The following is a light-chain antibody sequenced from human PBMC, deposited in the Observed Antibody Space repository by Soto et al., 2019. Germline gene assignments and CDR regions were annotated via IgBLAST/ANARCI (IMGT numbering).Light chain of an antibody. V-gene: IGKV3-20*01. J-gene: IGKJ1*01. CDR3: QQYGSSPPTWT. Sequence: DIMVTQSPAILSVSPVERATLSCRASRSISSNLAWYQQRPGQSPRLLIYGASSRATGVPDRFSGSGSGTDFTLTISRLEPEDFAVYYCQQYGSSPPTWTFGQGTKVDIK. CDR2: GAS. CDR1: RSISSN.